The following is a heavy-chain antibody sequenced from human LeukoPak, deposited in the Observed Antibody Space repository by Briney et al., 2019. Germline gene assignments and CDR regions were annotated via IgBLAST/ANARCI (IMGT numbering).Heavy chain of an antibody. CDR2: ISSSSYI. CDR1: GFTFSSYS. Sequence: GGSLRLSCAASGFTFSSYSMNWVRQAPGKGLEWVSSISSSSYIYYADSVKGRFTISRDNAKNSLYLQMNSLRAEDTAVYYCARALGGSGYYYVPSYYFDYWGQGTLVTVSS. D-gene: IGHD3-22*01. CDR3: ARALGGSGYYYVPSYYFDY. J-gene: IGHJ4*02. V-gene: IGHV3-21*01.